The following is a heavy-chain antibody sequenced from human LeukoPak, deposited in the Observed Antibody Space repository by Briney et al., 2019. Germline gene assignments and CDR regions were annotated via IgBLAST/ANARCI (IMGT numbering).Heavy chain of an antibody. Sequence: PSETLSLTCTVSGGAISSSHYYWGWIRQPPGKGLEWIGTIYYSGTTYYNPSLESRVTISEDTSKNQFSLTLKSVTAADTAVYYCAGLDSYGSQTFDYWGQGTLVTVSS. D-gene: IGHD5-18*01. CDR1: GGAISSSHYY. CDR3: AGLDSYGSQTFDY. J-gene: IGHJ4*02. V-gene: IGHV4-39*01. CDR2: IYYSGTT.